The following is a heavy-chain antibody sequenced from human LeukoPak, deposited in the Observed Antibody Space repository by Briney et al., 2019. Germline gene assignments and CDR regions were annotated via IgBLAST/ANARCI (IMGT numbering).Heavy chain of an antibody. CDR2: MNPNSGAT. Sequence: VASLKVSCKASGYTFTGYYIYCGRHTPGQGLEWMGCMNPNSGATNSVQKFQGRDTMSRDTSLTTVSMNLSSLRSDATPLYYCARSPMTTVTTGDYWGQGTLVTVSS. D-gene: IGHD4-17*01. V-gene: IGHV1-2*02. CDR3: ARSPMTTVTTGDY. CDR1: GYTFTGYY. J-gene: IGHJ4*02.